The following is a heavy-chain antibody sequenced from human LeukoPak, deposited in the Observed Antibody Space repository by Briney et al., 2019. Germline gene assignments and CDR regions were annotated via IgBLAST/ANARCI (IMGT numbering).Heavy chain of an antibody. CDR2: IGGGGDAI. CDR3: VGGGQGRDDYFVY. Sequence: GGSLRLSCTASGFSFRGYSLNWVRQSPGKGLEWISYIGGGGDAIYYAESVRGRFTISRYNARNSVYLQVNSLRVEDTAVYYCVGGGQGRDDYFVYWGQGTLVTVSS. CDR1: GFSFRGYS. V-gene: IGHV3-48*04. J-gene: IGHJ4*02.